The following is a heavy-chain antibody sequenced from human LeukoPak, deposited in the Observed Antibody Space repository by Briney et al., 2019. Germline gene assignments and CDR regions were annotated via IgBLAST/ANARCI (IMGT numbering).Heavy chain of an antibody. CDR1: GGSISSGGYY. Sequence: SETLSLTCTVSGGSISSGGYYWSWIRQPPGKGLEWIGYIYYSGSTNYNPSLKSRVTISVDTSKNQFTLKLSSVTAADTAVYYCARGRYGWLPFDYWGQGTLVTVSS. CDR2: IYYSGST. D-gene: IGHD3-16*01. J-gene: IGHJ4*02. V-gene: IGHV4-61*08. CDR3: ARGRYGWLPFDY.